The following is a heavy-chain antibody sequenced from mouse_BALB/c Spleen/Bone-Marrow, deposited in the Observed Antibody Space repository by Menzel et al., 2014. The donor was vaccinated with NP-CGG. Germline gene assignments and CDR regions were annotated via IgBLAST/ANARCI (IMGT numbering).Heavy chain of an antibody. D-gene: IGHD2-1*01. CDR3: ARFPIYYGNYGAMDY. J-gene: IGHJ4*01. V-gene: IGHV1S41*01. CDR1: GYTFTSYW. Sequence: DLVKPGASVKLSCKASGYTFTSYWINRIKQRPGQGLEWIGRIAPGSGSTYYNEMFKGEATLTVDTSSSTAYIQLSSLSSEDSAVYFCARFPIYYGNYGAMDYWGQGTSVTVSS. CDR2: IAPGSGST.